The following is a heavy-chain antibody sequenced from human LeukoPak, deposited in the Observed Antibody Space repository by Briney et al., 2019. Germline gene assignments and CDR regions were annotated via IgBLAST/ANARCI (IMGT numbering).Heavy chain of an antibody. CDR3: ARHRAYSYSSPFDI. Sequence: SETLSLTCSLSGGSSTNYYWSWIRQPPGRGLEWIGYIYYSGSTNSNASLKSRVTIFVDPSKNQFSLRLSSVTAADTAVYYCARHRAYSYSSPFDIWGQGPMVTVSS. J-gene: IGHJ3*02. D-gene: IGHD5-18*01. CDR1: GGSSTNYY. V-gene: IGHV4-59*08. CDR2: IYYSGST.